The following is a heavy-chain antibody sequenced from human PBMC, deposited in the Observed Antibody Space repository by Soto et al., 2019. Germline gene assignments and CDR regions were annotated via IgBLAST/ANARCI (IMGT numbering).Heavy chain of an antibody. J-gene: IGHJ4*02. Sequence: PGGSLRLSCAASGFTFSSYAMSWVRQAPGKGLEWVSAISGSGGSTYYADSVKGRFTISRDNSKNTLYLQMNSLRAEDTAVYYCAKSSSQFYYYDSSRRPYYFDYWGQGTLVTVLL. CDR1: GFTFSSYA. V-gene: IGHV3-23*01. CDR3: AKSSSQFYYYDSSRRPYYFDY. CDR2: ISGSGGST. D-gene: IGHD3-22*01.